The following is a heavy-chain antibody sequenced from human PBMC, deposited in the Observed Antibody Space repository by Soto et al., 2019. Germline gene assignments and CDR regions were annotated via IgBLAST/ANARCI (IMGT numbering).Heavy chain of an antibody. CDR2: ISGSGGST. CDR1: GFTFSSYA. CDR3: AKERSTGWTDYYYHGMDV. D-gene: IGHD6-19*01. J-gene: IGHJ6*02. Sequence: GGSRRRSCAASGFTFSSYAMSWVRQAPGKGLEWVSVISGSGGSTYYADSVKGRFTISRDNSKNTLYLQTNSLRAEDTAVYYCAKERSTGWTDYYYHGMDVWGQGTTVTVSS. V-gene: IGHV3-23*01.